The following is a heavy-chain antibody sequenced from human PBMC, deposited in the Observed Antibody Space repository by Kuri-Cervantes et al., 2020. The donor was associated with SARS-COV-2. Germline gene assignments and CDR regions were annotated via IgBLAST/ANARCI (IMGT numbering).Heavy chain of an antibody. V-gene: IGHV3-48*01. Sequence: GESLKISCAASGFIFSGYSMNWVRQAPGKGLEWLSYISKNSDTISYADSVKGRFTISRDNSKNTLYLQMNSLRAEDTAVYYCARVRSSGWYSPDYYYYYYMDVWGKGTTVTVSS. CDR3: ARVRSSGWYSPDYYYYYYMDV. CDR1: GFIFSGYS. J-gene: IGHJ6*03. D-gene: IGHD6-19*01. CDR2: ISKNSDTI.